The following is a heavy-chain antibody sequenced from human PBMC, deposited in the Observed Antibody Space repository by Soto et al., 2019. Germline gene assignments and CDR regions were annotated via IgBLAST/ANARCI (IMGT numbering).Heavy chain of an antibody. CDR2: IYYSGST. V-gene: IGHV4-39*01. Sequence: SETLSLTCTVSGGSISSSSYYWGWIRQPPGKGLEWIGSIYYSGSTYYNPSLKSRVTISVDTSKNQFSLELSSVTAADTAVYYCARRVRVAARGDMRYFDYWGQGTLVTVSS. D-gene: IGHD6-6*01. CDR3: ARRVRVAARGDMRYFDY. CDR1: GGSISSSSYY. J-gene: IGHJ4*02.